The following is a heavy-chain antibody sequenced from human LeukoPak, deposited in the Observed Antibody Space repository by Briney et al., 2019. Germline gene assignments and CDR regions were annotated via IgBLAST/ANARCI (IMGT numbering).Heavy chain of an antibody. D-gene: IGHD6-13*01. CDR3: ARAKYSSSWPQDY. Sequence: PSETLSLTCTVSGGSISSYYWNWIRQPPGKGLEWIGYINYSGSTNYNPSLKSRVTISADTSKNQFSLKLSSVTAADTAVYYCARAKYSSSWPQDYWGQGTLVTVSS. CDR1: GGSISSYY. CDR2: INYSGST. J-gene: IGHJ4*02. V-gene: IGHV4-59*08.